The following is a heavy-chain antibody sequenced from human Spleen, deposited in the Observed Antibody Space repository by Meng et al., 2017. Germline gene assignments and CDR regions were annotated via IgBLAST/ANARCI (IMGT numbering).Heavy chain of an antibody. CDR2: INHSGGT. J-gene: IGHJ2*01. CDR1: GGSFSGYY. V-gene: IGHV4-34*01. D-gene: IGHD1-26*01. Sequence: QVPLQQWGAGLLKPSETLSLTCAVYGGSFSGYYWSWIRQPPGKGLEWIGDINHSGGTNYNPSLKSRVTISVDTSKNQFSLKLTSVTAADTAVYYCAREASGDRWYFDIWGRGTLVTVSS. CDR3: AREASGDRWYFDI.